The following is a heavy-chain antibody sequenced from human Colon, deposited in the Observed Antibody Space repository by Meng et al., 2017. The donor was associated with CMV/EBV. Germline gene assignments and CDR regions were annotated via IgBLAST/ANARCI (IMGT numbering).Heavy chain of an antibody. J-gene: IGHJ4*02. Sequence: GESLKISCAASGFIFEDYAMHWVRQVPGKGLEWVSLIDWDGGNTYYADSVKGRFTISRDNAKNSLYLQMNSLRAEDTALYYCARGMYNWNRLIFDYWGQGTLVTVSS. CDR3: ARGMYNWNRLIFDY. D-gene: IGHD1-20*01. CDR1: GFIFEDYA. CDR2: IDWDGGNT. V-gene: IGHV3-43D*03.